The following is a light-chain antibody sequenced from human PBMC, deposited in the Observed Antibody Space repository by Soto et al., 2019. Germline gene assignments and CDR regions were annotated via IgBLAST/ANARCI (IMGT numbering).Light chain of an antibody. CDR2: GAS. Sequence: DIQMTQSPSTLSASVGDRVTITCRASHNIYSWLAWYQQKPGKAPRLLIHGASTLESGVPSRFSGRGSGTEFTLSISSLQPAAFANYYCHQYNYYWTFGQGTKVDIK. CDR1: HNIYSW. J-gene: IGKJ1*01. CDR3: HQYNYYWT. V-gene: IGKV1-5*01.